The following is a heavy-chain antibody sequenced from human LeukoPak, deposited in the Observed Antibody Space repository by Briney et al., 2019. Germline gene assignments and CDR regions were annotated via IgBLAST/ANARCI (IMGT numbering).Heavy chain of an antibody. V-gene: IGHV3-53*01. J-gene: IGHJ4*02. CDR2: IYSGGST. Sequence: GGSLRLSYAASGFTVSSNYMSWVRQAPGKGLEWVSVIYSGGSTYYADSVKGRFTISRDNSKNTLYLQMNSLRAEDTAVYYCASAEHYYDSSGYYNYWGQGTLVTVSS. CDR3: ASAEHYYDSSGYYNY. CDR1: GFTVSSNY. D-gene: IGHD3-22*01.